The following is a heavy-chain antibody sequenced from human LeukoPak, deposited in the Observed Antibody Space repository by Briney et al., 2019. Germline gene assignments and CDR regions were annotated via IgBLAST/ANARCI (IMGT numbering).Heavy chain of an antibody. V-gene: IGHV3-53*01. CDR3: VRVAPPLAMITIVDY. CDR2: LYTGGST. J-gene: IGHJ4*02. D-gene: IGHD3-16*01. Sequence: GGSLRLSCAASGFTVSSNFMSWFRQAPGKGLEWVSVLYTGGSTHYADSVKGRFIISRDISKNTVYLQMNSLRAEGTAVYYCVRVAPPLAMITIVDYWGQGTLVTVSS. CDR1: GFTVSSNF.